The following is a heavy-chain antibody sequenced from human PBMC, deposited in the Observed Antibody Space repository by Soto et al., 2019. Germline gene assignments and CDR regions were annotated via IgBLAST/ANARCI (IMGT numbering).Heavy chain of an antibody. CDR1: GFTFSDHY. J-gene: IGHJ4*03. CDR3: ARVRTMLRGPNPCVDD. CDR2: SRNKADSYTT. Sequence: EVQLVESGGGLVQPGGSLRLSCAVSGFTFSDHYMDWVRQAPGKGMEWVGRSRNKADSYTTEYAASVKGRFTISRDDSRNSLHLQMNSLKSEDTAVYYCARVRTMLRGPNPCVDDWGQGTPVTVSS. V-gene: IGHV3-72*01. D-gene: IGHD3-10*01.